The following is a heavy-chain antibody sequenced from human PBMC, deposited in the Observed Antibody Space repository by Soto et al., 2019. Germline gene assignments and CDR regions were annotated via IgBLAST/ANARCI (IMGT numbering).Heavy chain of an antibody. Sequence: GGSLRLSCAASGFTFSDYYMSWIRQAPGKGLEWVSYISSSSSYTNYADSVKGRFTISRDNAKNSLYLQMNSLRAEDTAVYYCARDPRVRARSYYYGSGSYEDWFDPWGQGTLVTV. D-gene: IGHD3-10*01. CDR1: GFTFSDYY. CDR3: ARDPRVRARSYYYGSGSYEDWFDP. J-gene: IGHJ5*02. V-gene: IGHV3-11*05. CDR2: ISSSSSYT.